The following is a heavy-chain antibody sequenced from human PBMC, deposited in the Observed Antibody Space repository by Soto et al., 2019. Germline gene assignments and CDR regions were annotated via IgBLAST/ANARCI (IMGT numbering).Heavy chain of an antibody. D-gene: IGHD3-10*01. CDR3: AVAAVREIMAQESSGMAV. CDR2: IMPTVDSA. CDR1: GGTLSDYA. Sequence: QVQLVQSGAEVKTPGSSVKVSCKASGGTLSDYAISWVRQAPGQGLEWMGGIMPTVDSANSAQNFQGRLTISADESTSTANLELSSLRSDDTAVYYCAVAAVREIMAQESSGMAVWGQGTTVIVSS. V-gene: IGHV1-69*01. J-gene: IGHJ6*02.